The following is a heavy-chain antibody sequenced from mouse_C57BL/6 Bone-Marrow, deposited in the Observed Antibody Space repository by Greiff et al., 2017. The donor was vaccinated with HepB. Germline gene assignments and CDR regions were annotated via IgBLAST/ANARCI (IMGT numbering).Heavy chain of an antibody. J-gene: IGHJ2*01. CDR1: GYTFTDYY. Sequence: VHVKQSGPVLVKPGASVKMSCKASGYTFTDYYMNWVKQSHGKSLEWIGVINPYNGGTSYNQKFKGKATLTVDKSSSTAYMELNSLTSEDSAVYYCARREVYYDYDGGFDYWGQGTTLTVSS. D-gene: IGHD2-4*01. CDR2: INPYNGGT. V-gene: IGHV1-19*01. CDR3: ARREVYYDYDGGFDY.